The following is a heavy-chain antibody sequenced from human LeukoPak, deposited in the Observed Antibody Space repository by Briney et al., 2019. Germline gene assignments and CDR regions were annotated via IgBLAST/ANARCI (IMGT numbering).Heavy chain of an antibody. CDR2: IYPGDSDT. Sequence: GESLKISCKGSGYCFISYWIGWVRQMPGKGLELMGIIYPGDSDTRYSPSFQGQVTISADKSINTAYLQWSSLKASDTAIYYCVRRDITSRYVVWFDPWGQGTPVTVSS. J-gene: IGHJ5*02. CDR1: GYCFISYW. V-gene: IGHV5-51*01. CDR3: VRRDITSRYVVWFDP. D-gene: IGHD2-2*01.